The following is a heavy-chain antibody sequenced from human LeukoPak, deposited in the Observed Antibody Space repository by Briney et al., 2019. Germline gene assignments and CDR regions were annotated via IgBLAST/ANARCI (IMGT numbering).Heavy chain of an antibody. CDR2: TYYRSKWYN. D-gene: IGHD6-13*01. CDR3: ARDSRASYSSSWYGGRAAFDI. J-gene: IGHJ3*02. V-gene: IGHV6-1*01. Sequence: SQTLSLTCATSGDSVSSNSAAWNWIRQSPSRGLEWLGRTYYRSKWYNDYAVSVKSRITINPDTSKNQFSLQLNSVTPEETAVYYCARDSRASYSSSWYGGRAAFDIWGQGTMVTVSS. CDR1: GDSVSSNSAA.